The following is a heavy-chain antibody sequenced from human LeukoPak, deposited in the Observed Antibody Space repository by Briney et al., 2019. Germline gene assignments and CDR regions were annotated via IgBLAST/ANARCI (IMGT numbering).Heavy chain of an antibody. V-gene: IGHV3-33*01. Sequence: ESGGSLRLSCAASGFTFSSHGMHWVRQAPGKGLEWVAVIWSDGSNKYYVDSVKGRFTISRDNSKNTLSLQMDSLRAEDTAVYYCARQRYGGYAFDYWGQGTLVTVSS. D-gene: IGHD5-12*01. CDR3: ARQRYGGYAFDY. CDR2: IWSDGSNK. J-gene: IGHJ4*02. CDR1: GFTFSSHG.